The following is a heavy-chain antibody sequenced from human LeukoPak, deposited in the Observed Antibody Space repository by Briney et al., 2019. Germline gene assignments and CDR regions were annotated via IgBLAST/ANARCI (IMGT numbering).Heavy chain of an antibody. Sequence: GGSLRLSCAASGFSFSSYSMNWVRQAPGEGLEWVSSISSSSSYIYYADSVKGRFTISRDNAKNSLYLQMNSLRAEDTAVYYCARGGYYYDSSDYLYFDYWGQGTLVTVSS. CDR1: GFSFSSYS. D-gene: IGHD3-22*01. CDR3: ARGGYYYDSSDYLYFDY. J-gene: IGHJ4*02. CDR2: ISSSSSYI. V-gene: IGHV3-21*01.